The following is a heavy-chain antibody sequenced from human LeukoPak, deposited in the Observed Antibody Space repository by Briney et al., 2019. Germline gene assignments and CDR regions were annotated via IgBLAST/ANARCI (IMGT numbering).Heavy chain of an antibody. CDR1: GGSFSGYY. V-gene: IGHV4-34*01. D-gene: IGHD2-2*01. CDR2: INHSGST. J-gene: IGHJ6*02. Sequence: SETLSLTCAVYGGSFSGYYWSWIRQPPGKGLEWIGEINHSGSTNYNPSLRSRVTISVDTSKNQFSLKLSSVTAADTAVYYCARSSVVPAAPGGMDVWGQGTTVTVSS. CDR3: ARSSVVPAAPGGMDV.